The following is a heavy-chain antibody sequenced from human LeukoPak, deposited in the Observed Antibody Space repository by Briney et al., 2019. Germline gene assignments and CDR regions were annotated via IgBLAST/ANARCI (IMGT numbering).Heavy chain of an antibody. CDR3: AKDLAGSGSYSFDY. J-gene: IGHJ4*02. Sequence: GGSLRLSCAASGFTFSNYAMNWVRQAPERGLEWVSAISGSGGSTYYADSVKGRFTISRDNSKNTLYLQMNSLRAEDTAVYYCAKDLAGSGSYSFDYWGQGTLVTVSS. CDR1: GFTFSNYA. D-gene: IGHD1-26*01. CDR2: ISGSGGST. V-gene: IGHV3-23*01.